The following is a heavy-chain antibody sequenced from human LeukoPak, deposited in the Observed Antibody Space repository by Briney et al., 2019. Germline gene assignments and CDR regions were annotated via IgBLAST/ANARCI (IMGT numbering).Heavy chain of an antibody. V-gene: IGHV4-59*12. CDR2: IYHSGST. D-gene: IGHD3-22*01. J-gene: IGHJ4*02. CDR3: ARGIAYYYDSSGSLDF. Sequence: PSETLSLTCTVSGGSITSYYWSWIRQPPGKGLEWIGEIYHSGSTNYNPSLKSRVTISVDKSENQFSLKLSSVTAADTAIYYCARGIAYYYDSSGSLDFWGQGTLVTVSS. CDR1: GGSITSYY.